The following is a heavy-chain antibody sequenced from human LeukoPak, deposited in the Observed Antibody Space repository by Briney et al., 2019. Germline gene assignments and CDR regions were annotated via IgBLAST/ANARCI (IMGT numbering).Heavy chain of an antibody. CDR3: ARQGITIFGVLVGIDP. Sequence: PSETLSLTCTVSGGSISSYYWSWVRQPPGKGLEWLGYIYYSGSTNYNPSLKSRVTISVDTSKNQFSLKLSPVTAADPAVYYCARQGITIFGVLVGIDPWGQGTLVTVSS. J-gene: IGHJ5*02. CDR1: GGSISSYY. V-gene: IGHV4-59*08. CDR2: IYYSGST. D-gene: IGHD3-3*01.